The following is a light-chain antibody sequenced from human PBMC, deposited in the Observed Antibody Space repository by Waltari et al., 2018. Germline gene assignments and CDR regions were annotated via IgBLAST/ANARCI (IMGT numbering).Light chain of an antibody. CDR1: SGSIDDNY. Sequence: NFMLTQPHSVSESPGQTVTIPCPGSSGSIDDNYVQGYQQRPGSAPTTLIFEDNRRPSGVPDRFSGSIDSSSNSASLAISGLKTEDEADYYCQSYDGSNWVFGGGTKLTVL. CDR3: QSYDGSNWV. CDR2: EDN. V-gene: IGLV6-57*02. J-gene: IGLJ3*02.